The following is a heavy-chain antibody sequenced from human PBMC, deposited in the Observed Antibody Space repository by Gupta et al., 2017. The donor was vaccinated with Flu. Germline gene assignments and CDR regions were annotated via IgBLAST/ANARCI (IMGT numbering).Heavy chain of an antibody. J-gene: IGHJ4*02. CDR2: IFSNDEK. D-gene: IGHD3-22*01. Sequence: QVTLKESGPVLVKPTETLTLTCTVSGFSLSNARMGVSWIRQPPGKALEWLAHIFSNDEKSYSTSLKSRLTISKDTSKSQVVLTMTNMDPVDTATYYCARTVPTYYYDSTVGAPRGFDYWGQGTLVTVSS. V-gene: IGHV2-26*01. CDR3: ARTVPTYYYDSTVGAPRGFDY. CDR1: GFSLSNARMG.